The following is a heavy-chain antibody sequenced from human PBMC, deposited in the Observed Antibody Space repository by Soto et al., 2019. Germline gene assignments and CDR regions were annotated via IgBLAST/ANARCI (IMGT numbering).Heavy chain of an antibody. CDR2: ISAYNSNT. D-gene: IGHD3-10*01. V-gene: IGHV1-18*01. J-gene: IGHJ5*02. CDR1: GYTLTSYG. Sequence: ASVKVSCKASGYTLTSYGISWVRQAPGQGLEWMGWISAYNSNTNYAQKLQGRVTMTTDTSTSTAYMELRSLRSDDTAVYYCARVWTYGSGSENWFDPWGQGTLVTVSS. CDR3: ARVWTYGSGSENWFDP.